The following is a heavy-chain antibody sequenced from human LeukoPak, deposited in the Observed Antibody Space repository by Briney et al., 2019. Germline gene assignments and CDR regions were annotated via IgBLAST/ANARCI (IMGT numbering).Heavy chain of an antibody. CDR3: ARHHHYGSGSFSY. CDR2: IYHSGSA. CDR1: RYSISSGYY. Sequence: SETLSLTCSVSRYSISSGYYWAWIRQPPGKGLEWIGSIYHSGSAYYKPSLKSRVTTSVDTSKNQISLNLSSVTAADTAVYYCARHHHYGSGSFSYWGQGTLVTVSS. V-gene: IGHV4-38-2*02. J-gene: IGHJ4*02. D-gene: IGHD3-10*01.